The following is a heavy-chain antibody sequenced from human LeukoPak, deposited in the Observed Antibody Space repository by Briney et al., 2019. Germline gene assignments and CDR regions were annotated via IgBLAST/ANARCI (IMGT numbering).Heavy chain of an antibody. D-gene: IGHD4-17*01. Sequence: GGSLRLSCAASGFTFSTYAMSWVRQAPGKGLDWVSTISDGGSDTHYADSVKGRFTISRDDSKNTLYLQMNSLRAEDTAVYYCAKALYGDYGRFDYWGQGTLVTV. CDR3: AKALYGDYGRFDY. CDR2: ISDGGSDT. CDR1: GFTFSTYA. V-gene: IGHV3-23*01. J-gene: IGHJ4*02.